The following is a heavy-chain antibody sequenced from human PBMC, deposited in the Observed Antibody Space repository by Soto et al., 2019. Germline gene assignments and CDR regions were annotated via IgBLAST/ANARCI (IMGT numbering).Heavy chain of an antibody. D-gene: IGHD6-13*01. V-gene: IGHV1-18*01. J-gene: IGHJ4*02. CDR1: GYTFTSYG. Sequence: ASVKVSCKASGYTFTSYGISWVRQAPGQGLEWMGWISAYNGNTNYAQKLQGRVTMTTDTSTSTAYMELRSLRSDDTAVYYCARGVAAAGTPSYFDYWGQGTLVTVSS. CDR2: ISAYNGNT. CDR3: ARGVAAAGTPSYFDY.